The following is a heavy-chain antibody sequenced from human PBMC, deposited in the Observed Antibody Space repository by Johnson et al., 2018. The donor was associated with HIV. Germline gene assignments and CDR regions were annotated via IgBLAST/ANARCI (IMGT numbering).Heavy chain of an antibody. CDR3: AKVLKAGGRMNDAFDI. D-gene: IGHD1-26*01. CDR2: IWYDGSNK. V-gene: IGHV3-33*06. Sequence: QVQLVESGGGVVQPGRSLRLSCAASGFTFSDYGMHWVRQAPGKGLEWVAVIWYDGSNKTYVDSVKGRFTISRDNSKNTLYLQMNSLRAEDTAVYYCAKVLKAGGRMNDAFDIWGQGTMVTVSS. J-gene: IGHJ3*02. CDR1: GFTFSDYG.